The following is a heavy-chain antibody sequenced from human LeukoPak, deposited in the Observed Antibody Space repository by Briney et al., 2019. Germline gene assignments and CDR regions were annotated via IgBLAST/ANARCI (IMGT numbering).Heavy chain of an antibody. Sequence: GASVKVSCKASGYTFTRYYMHWVRQAPGQGLEWMGIINPSGGSTSYAQKFQGRVTMTRDTSTSTVYMELSSLRSEDTAVYYCARDPYSYYYGMDVWGQGTTLTVSS. CDR2: INPSGGST. CDR3: ARDPYSYYYGMDV. CDR1: GYTFTRYY. J-gene: IGHJ6*02. V-gene: IGHV1-46*01.